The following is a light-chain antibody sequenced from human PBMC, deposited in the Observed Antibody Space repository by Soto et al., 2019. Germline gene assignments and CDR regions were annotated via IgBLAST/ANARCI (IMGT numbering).Light chain of an antibody. CDR3: RQYNDWPLT. CDR1: QSVGSN. J-gene: IGKJ3*01. Sequence: EIVMTQSPVTLSVSPGGRATLSCRASQSVGSNLAWYQQQPGQAPRLLIYGASTRATDIPVRFSASGSGTEFTLTVSSLQSEDFAIYYCRQYNDWPLTFGPGTKVDF. V-gene: IGKV3-15*01. CDR2: GAS.